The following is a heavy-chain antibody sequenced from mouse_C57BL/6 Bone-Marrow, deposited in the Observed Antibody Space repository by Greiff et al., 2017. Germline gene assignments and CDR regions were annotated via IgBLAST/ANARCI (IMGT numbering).Heavy chain of an antibody. CDR3: ARRTRLRLYYVDY. V-gene: IGHV1-85*01. Sequence: VQLQQSGPELVKPGASVKLSCKASGYTFTSYDINWVKQRPGQGLEWIGWIYPRDGSTKYNEKFKGKATLTVDKSSSTAYMELHSLTSEDSAVYVFARRTRLRLYYVDYWGQGTTLTVSS. CDR2: IYPRDGST. D-gene: IGHD2-4*01. J-gene: IGHJ2*01. CDR1: GYTFTSYD.